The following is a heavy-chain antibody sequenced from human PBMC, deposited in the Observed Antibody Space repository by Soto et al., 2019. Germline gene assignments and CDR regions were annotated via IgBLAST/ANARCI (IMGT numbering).Heavy chain of an antibody. CDR3: ARSLPGTYGSCDL. D-gene: IGHD1-7*01. Sequence: VQLVESGGGVVQPGRSLRLSCAASGFTFSSYSMNWVRQAPGKGLVWVSRISGDGSSTNYADSVKGRFTISRDNAKNTVYLQIDSLRAEDTAVYYCARSLPGTYGSCDLWGQGKMVTVSS. CDR1: GFTFSSYS. J-gene: IGHJ3*01. CDR2: ISGDGSST. V-gene: IGHV3-74*02.